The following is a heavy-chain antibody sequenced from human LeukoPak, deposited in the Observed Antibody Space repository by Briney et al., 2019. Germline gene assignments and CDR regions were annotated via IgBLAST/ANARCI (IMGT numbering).Heavy chain of an antibody. D-gene: IGHD5-12*01. CDR1: GYTFRNHG. Sequence: ASVKVSCKASGYTFRNHGITWVRQAPGQGLEWMGWISAYNGDTHYAQNLQGRVTTTTDTSTSTAFMELRSLRSDDTAVYYCARDPTNTSGYYAYFDYWGQGTLVTVSS. V-gene: IGHV1-18*01. CDR3: ARDPTNTSGYYAYFDY. J-gene: IGHJ4*02. CDR2: ISAYNGDT.